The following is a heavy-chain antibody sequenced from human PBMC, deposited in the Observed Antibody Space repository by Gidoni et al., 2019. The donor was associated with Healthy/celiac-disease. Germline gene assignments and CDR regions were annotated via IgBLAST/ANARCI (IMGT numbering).Heavy chain of an antibody. CDR2: ISGSGGST. CDR1: GLTFSSSA. CDR3: AKDLTYYYDSSGYEAFGY. J-gene: IGHJ4*02. D-gene: IGHD3-22*01. Sequence: EVQLLESGGGLVQPGGSLRLSCAASGLTFSSSALSWVRQAPGKGLEWVSAISGSGGSTYYADSVKGRFTISRDNSKNTLYLQMNSLRAEDTAVYYCAKDLTYYYDSSGYEAFGYWGQGTLVTVSS. V-gene: IGHV3-23*01.